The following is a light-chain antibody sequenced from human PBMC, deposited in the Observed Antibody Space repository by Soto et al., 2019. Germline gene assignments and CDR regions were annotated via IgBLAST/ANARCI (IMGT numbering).Light chain of an antibody. CDR1: NPNIGNNY. J-gene: IGLJ2*01. CDR3: GTWDSSLIAGV. CDR2: DNN. V-gene: IGLV1-51*01. Sequence: QSVLTQPPSVSAAPGQKVTISCSGSNPNIGNNYVSWYQQLPGTAPKLLIYDNNKRPSGIPDRFSGSKSGTSATLDITGLQTGDEADYYCGTWDSSLIAGVFGGGTKLTVL.